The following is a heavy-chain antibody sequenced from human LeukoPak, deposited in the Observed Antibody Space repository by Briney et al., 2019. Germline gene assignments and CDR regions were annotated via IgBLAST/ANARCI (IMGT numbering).Heavy chain of an antibody. CDR2: ISSSSSYI. D-gene: IGHD6-13*01. V-gene: IGHV3-21*01. J-gene: IGHJ5*02. Sequence: GGSLRLSCAASGFTFSSYSMNWVRQAPGKGLVWVSSISSSSSYIYYADSVKGRFTISRDNAKNSLYLQMNSLRAEDTAVYYCARGYSSSWYSLSYWFDPWGQGTLVTVSS. CDR1: GFTFSSYS. CDR3: ARGYSSSWYSLSYWFDP.